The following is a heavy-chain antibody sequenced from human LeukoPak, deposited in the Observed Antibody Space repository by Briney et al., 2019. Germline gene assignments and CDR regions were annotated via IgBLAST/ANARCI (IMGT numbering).Heavy chain of an antibody. J-gene: IGHJ4*02. V-gene: IGHV3-23*01. CDR2: ISGSGDST. D-gene: IGHD2-2*01. CDR1: GFTFSNYA. CDR3: TRTRGCSSTSCYADY. Sequence: GGSLRLSCEASGFTFSNYAMTWVRQAPGKGLEWASGISGSGDSTYYADSVKGRFTISRDNSKNTLYLQMNSLRAEDTAVYSCTRTRGCSSTSCYADYWGQGTLVTVSS.